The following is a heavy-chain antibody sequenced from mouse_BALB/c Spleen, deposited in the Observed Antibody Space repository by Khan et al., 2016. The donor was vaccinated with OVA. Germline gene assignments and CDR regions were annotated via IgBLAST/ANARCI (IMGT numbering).Heavy chain of an antibody. J-gene: IGHJ4*01. V-gene: IGHV3-2*02. Sequence: EVQLVESGPGLVKPSQSLSLTCTVTGYSITSDYAWNWIRQFPGNKLEWMGYISSSGSTNYNPALKSRISFTRDTSKNQFFLPLNSVTTEDTATCYCARDGSRYNYAMDYWGQGTSVTVSS. D-gene: IGHD2-3*01. CDR2: ISSSGST. CDR3: ARDGSRYNYAMDY. CDR1: GYSITSDYA.